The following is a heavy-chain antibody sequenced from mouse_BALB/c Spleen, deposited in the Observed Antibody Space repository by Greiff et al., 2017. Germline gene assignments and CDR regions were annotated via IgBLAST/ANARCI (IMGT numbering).Heavy chain of an antibody. J-gene: IGHJ3*01. V-gene: IGHV5-12-2*01. D-gene: IGHD1-1*01. CDR3: ARDVIYGSCFAY. CDR1: GFTFSSYT. Sequence: DVKLVESGGGLVQPGGSLKLSCAASGFTFSSYTMSWVRQTPEKRLEWVAYISNGGGSTYYPDTVKGRFTISRDNAKNTLYLQMSSLKSEDTAMYCCARDVIYGSCFAYWGQGTLVTVSA. CDR2: ISNGGGST.